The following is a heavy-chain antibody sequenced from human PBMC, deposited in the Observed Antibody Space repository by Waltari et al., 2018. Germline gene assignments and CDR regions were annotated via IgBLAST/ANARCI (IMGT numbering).Heavy chain of an antibody. CDR2: IYTSGST. CDR1: GGSISSGSYY. Sequence: QVQLQESGPGLVKPSQTLSLTCTVSGGSISSGSYYWSWIRQPAGKGLEWIGYIYTSGSTNYNPSLKSRVTISVDTSKNQFSLKRSSVTAADTAVYYCARGVTGSYYNLYYYYGMDVWGQGTTVTVSS. CDR3: ARGVTGSYYNLYYYYGMDV. D-gene: IGHD3-10*01. J-gene: IGHJ6*02. V-gene: IGHV4-61*09.